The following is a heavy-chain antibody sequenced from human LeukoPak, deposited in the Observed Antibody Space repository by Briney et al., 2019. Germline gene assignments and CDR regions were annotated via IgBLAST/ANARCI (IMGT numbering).Heavy chain of an antibody. V-gene: IGHV1-8*01. J-gene: IGHJ4*02. CDR2: MNPNSGNT. Sequence: ASVKVSCKASGYTFTSYDINWVRQATGQGLEWMGWMNPNSGNTGYAQKFQGRVTMTRNTSISTAYMELSSLRSEDTAVYYCARAFRRYYGSGSYYNWCYWGQGTLVTVSS. D-gene: IGHD3-10*01. CDR3: ARAFRRYYGSGSYYNWCY. CDR1: GYTFTSYD.